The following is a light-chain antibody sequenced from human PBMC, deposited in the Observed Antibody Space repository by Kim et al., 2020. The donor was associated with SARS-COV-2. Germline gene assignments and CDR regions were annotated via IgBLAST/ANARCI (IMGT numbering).Light chain of an antibody. Sequence: SPGERATLSCRASESVGRNLAWYQQKPGQPPPLVIYGASTRATGVPARFSGSGYGTEFTLTISSLQSEDFAVYYCQQYNNWPPLTFGPGTKVDIK. CDR3: QQYNNWPPLT. CDR2: GAS. V-gene: IGKV3-15*01. J-gene: IGKJ3*01. CDR1: ESVGRN.